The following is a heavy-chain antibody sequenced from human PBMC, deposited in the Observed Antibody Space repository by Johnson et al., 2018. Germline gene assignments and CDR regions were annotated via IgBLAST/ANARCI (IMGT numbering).Heavy chain of an antibody. J-gene: IGHJ3*02. Sequence: QVQLQQWGAGLLKPSETLSLTCAVYGGSFSGYYWSWIRQPPGKGLEWIGEINHSGSTNYNPSLKSRVTISVDTSKNQFSLKLSSVTAADTAVYYCARSGVDGLGDLGDAFDIWGQGTMVTVSS. D-gene: IGHD3-10*01. CDR3: ARSGVDGLGDLGDAFDI. V-gene: IGHV4-34*01. CDR1: GGSFSGYY. CDR2: INHSGST.